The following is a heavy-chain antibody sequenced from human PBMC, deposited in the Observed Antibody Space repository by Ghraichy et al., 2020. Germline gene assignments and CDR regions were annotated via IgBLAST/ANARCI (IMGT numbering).Heavy chain of an antibody. V-gene: IGHV4-31*03. D-gene: IGHD2-15*01. Sequence: TLSLTCTVSGGSITSGGYYWSWIRQHPGKGLEWIGYIYYSGSTYYNPSLKSRVTISVDTSKNQFSLRLSSVTAADTAVYYCARLRSGYLDYWGQGTLVTVSS. CDR2: IYYSGST. CDR3: ARLRSGYLDY. J-gene: IGHJ4*02. CDR1: GGSITSGGYY.